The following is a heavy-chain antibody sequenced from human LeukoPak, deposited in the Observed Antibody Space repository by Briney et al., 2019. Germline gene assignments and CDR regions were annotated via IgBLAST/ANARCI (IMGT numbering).Heavy chain of an antibody. J-gene: IGHJ6*03. CDR3: ARAAAAGNYSYYYMDV. D-gene: IGHD6-13*01. V-gene: IGHV4-59*01. CDR2: IYYSGST. CDR1: GGSISSYY. Sequence: SETLSLTCTVSGGSISSYYWSWIRQPPGEGLEWLGYIYYSGSTNYNPSLKSRVTISVDTSKNQFSLKLSSVTAADTAVYYCARAAAAGNYSYYYMDVWGKGTTVTVSS.